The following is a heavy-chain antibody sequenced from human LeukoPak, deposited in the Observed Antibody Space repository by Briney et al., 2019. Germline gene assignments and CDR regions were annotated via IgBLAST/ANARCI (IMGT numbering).Heavy chain of an antibody. V-gene: IGHV3-23*01. CDR1: GFTFSSYA. CDR2: ISGSGGST. CDR3: AKHLGDGSGSYYRPVHEYYMDV. J-gene: IGHJ6*03. D-gene: IGHD3-10*01. Sequence: AGGSLRLSCAASGFTFSSYAMSWVRQAPGKGLEWVSAISGSGGSTYYADSVKGRFTISRDNSKNTLYLQMNSLRAEDTAVYYCAKHLGDGSGSYYRPVHEYYMDVWGKGTTVTVSS.